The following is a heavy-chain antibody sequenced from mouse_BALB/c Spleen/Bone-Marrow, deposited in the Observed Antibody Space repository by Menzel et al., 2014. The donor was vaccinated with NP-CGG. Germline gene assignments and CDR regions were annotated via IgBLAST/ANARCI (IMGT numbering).Heavy chain of an antibody. CDR1: GFTFSSFG. CDR2: ISSGSSTI. CDR3: ARSLLRLSYAMDY. D-gene: IGHD1-2*01. J-gene: IGHJ4*01. Sequence: EVQLVEFGGGLVQPGGSRKLSCAASGFTFSSFGMHWVRQAPEKGLEWVAYISSGSSTIYYADTVKGRFTISRDNPKNTLFLQMTSLRSEDTAMYYCARSLLRLSYAMDYWGQGTSVTVSS. V-gene: IGHV5-17*02.